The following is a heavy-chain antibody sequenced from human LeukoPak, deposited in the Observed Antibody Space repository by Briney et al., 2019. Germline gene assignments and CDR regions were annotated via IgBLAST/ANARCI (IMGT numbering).Heavy chain of an antibody. CDR2: INHSGST. CDR1: GGSLSAYN. D-gene: IGHD6-13*01. V-gene: IGHV4-34*01. J-gene: IGHJ4*02. Sequence: PSETLSLTRAVYGGSLSAYNWSWIRQPPGKGLEWIGEINHSGSTNYNPSLKSRVTISVDTSKNQFSLKLSSVTAADTAVYYCASQAAAAGPVDYWGQGTLVTVSS. CDR3: ASQAAAAGPVDY.